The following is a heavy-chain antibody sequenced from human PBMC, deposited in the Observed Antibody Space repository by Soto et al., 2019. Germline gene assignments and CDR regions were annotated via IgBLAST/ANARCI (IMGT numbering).Heavy chain of an antibody. CDR1: GASISSSSYY. CDR3: ATGTTGTTANFDY. Sequence: PSEILSLTCTVSGASISSSSYYWGWIRQPPGKGLEWIGSIYYSGSTYYNPSLKSRVTISVDTSKNQFSLKLSSVTAADTAVYYCATGTTGTTANFDYWGQGTLVTVSS. J-gene: IGHJ4*02. D-gene: IGHD4-17*01. V-gene: IGHV4-39*01. CDR2: IYYSGST.